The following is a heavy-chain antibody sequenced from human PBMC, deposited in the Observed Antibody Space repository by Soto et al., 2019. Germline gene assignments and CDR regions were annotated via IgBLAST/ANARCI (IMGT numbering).Heavy chain of an antibody. J-gene: IGHJ4*02. CDR2: INVGNGNT. Sequence: QVQLVQSGAEVKKPGASVKVSCKASGYTFTSYAMHWVRQAPGQRLEWMGWINVGNGNTKYSQRFQGRVTITRDTSASTAYMELSSLRSEDTAVYYSARARIIATFDYWGQGTLVTVSS. D-gene: IGHD6-13*01. CDR3: ARARIIATFDY. CDR1: GYTFTSYA. V-gene: IGHV1-3*01.